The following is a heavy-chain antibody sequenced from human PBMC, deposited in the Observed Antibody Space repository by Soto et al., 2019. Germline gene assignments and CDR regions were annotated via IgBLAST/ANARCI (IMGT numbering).Heavy chain of an antibody. CDR3: ARRDSSSWSTNDY. J-gene: IGHJ4*02. V-gene: IGHV4-4*02. CDR1: SGSISSSNW. D-gene: IGHD6-13*01. CDR2: IYHSGST. Sequence: SETLSLTCAVSSGSISSSNWWSWVRQPPGKGLEWIGEIYHSGSTNYNPSLKSRVTISVDKSKNQFSLKLSSVTAADTAVYYCARRDSSSWSTNDYWGQGTLVTVS.